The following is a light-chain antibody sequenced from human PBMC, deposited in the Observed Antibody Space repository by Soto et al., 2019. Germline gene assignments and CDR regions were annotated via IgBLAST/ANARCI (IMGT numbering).Light chain of an antibody. CDR2: KXS. Sequence: DIQLTQSQSFLSAYLXDRVPITSPASKGISSCLAXXQQXXGXPPNXXXYKXSTLKRGGPSRFSGSGSGTDFTLTISSLQPEDFSTYYCQQLHDDPRTFGQGTRLEIK. V-gene: IGKV1-9*01. CDR1: KGISSC. CDR3: QQLHDDPRT. J-gene: IGKJ5*01.